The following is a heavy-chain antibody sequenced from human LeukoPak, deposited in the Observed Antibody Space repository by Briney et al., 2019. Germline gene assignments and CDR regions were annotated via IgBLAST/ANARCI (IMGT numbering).Heavy chain of an antibody. CDR2: IYHSEST. V-gene: IGHV4-59*01. Sequence: SETLSLTCTVSGGSISSFYWNWIRQPPGKGLEWIGYIYHSESTNYNPSLKGRVTISADTSKNQFSLKLSSVTAADAAVYYCARGTSYSGATFLYWGQGTLVTVSS. CDR1: GGSISSFY. J-gene: IGHJ4*02. CDR3: ARGTSYSGATFLY. D-gene: IGHD1-26*01.